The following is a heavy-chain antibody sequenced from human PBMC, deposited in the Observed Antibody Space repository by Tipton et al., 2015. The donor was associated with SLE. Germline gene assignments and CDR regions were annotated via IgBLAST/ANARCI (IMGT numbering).Heavy chain of an antibody. Sequence: TLSLTCTVSGGSISSGGYYWSWIRQHPGKGLEWIGYIYYSGSTYYNPSLKSRVAISVDTSKNQFSLKLNSVTAADTAVYYCAREWQQLWYFDLWGRGTLVTVYS. V-gene: IGHV4-31*03. CDR1: GGSISSGGYY. D-gene: IGHD6-13*01. J-gene: IGHJ2*01. CDR2: IYYSGST. CDR3: AREWQQLWYFDL.